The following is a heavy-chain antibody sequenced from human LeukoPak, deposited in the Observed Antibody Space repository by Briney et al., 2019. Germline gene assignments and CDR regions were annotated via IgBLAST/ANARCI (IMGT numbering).Heavy chain of an antibody. Sequence: PSETLSLTCTVSGGSISSYYWSWIRQPAGKGLEWIGRIYTSGSPNYNSSLKSRVTMSVDTSKNQFSLKLSSVTAADTAVYYCAKEIGYYGSGSPGFDYWGQGTLVTVSS. J-gene: IGHJ4*02. V-gene: IGHV4-4*07. CDR3: AKEIGYYGSGSPGFDY. CDR1: GGSISSYY. CDR2: IYTSGSP. D-gene: IGHD3-10*01.